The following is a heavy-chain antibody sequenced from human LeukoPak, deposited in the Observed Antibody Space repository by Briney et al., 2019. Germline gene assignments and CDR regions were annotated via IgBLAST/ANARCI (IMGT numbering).Heavy chain of an antibody. CDR3: ARDRVYCSTTSCYPGSVAFDL. Sequence: SVKVSCKASGGTFSSYAISWVRQAPGQGLEWMGGIIPIFGTANYAQKFQGRVTITTDESTSTAYIELSSLRSEDTAVYYCARDRVYCSTTSCYPGSVAFDLWPQGKMVTVSS. D-gene: IGHD2-2*01. CDR2: IIPIFGTA. CDR1: GGTFSSYA. V-gene: IGHV1-69*05. J-gene: IGHJ3*01.